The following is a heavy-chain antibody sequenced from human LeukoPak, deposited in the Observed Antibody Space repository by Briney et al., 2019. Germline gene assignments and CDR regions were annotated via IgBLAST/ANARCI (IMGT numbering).Heavy chain of an antibody. D-gene: IGHD3-10*01. J-gene: IGHJ4*02. CDR1: RFTFSIYT. CDR2: ISSSSSYK. V-gene: IGHV3-21*01. Sequence: GGSLRLSCAASRFTFSIYTMNWVRQAPGKGLKWVSSISSSSSYKYYADSVKGRFTITRDNAKNSLYLQMNSLRAEDTAVYYCARDGETDYYGSGSYPDYWGQGTLVTVSS. CDR3: ARDGETDYYGSGSYPDY.